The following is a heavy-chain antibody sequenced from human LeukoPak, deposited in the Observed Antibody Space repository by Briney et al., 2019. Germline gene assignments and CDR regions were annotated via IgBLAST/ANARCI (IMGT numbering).Heavy chain of an antibody. V-gene: IGHV3-64*02. CDR2: ITVNGGTQ. CDR3: ARPKAPYKNHHYYFYMDV. CDR1: GFTFNSYP. Sequence: GGSLRLSCAASGFTFNSYPMHWVRQAPGKGLEYVPGITVNGGTQYYADSVKGRFTISRDNSKNTLFLQLGGLTPDDTAVYYCARPKAPYKNHHYYFYMDVWGKGTTVAVSS. D-gene: IGHD5-24*01. J-gene: IGHJ6*03.